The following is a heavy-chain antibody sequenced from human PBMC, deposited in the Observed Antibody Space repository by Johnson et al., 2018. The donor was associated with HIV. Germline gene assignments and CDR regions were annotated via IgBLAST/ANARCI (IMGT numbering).Heavy chain of an antibody. V-gene: IGHV3-30*18. J-gene: IGHJ3*02. CDR2: ISYDGSNK. CDR3: AKDRDYYGSGSPADAFDI. Sequence: QEKLVESGGGVVQPGRSLRLSCAASGFTFSSYGMHWVRQAPGKGLEWVAVISYDGSNKYYADSVKGRFTISRDNSKNTLYLQLNSLRAEDTAVYYCAKDRDYYGSGSPADAFDIWGQGTMVTVSS. D-gene: IGHD3-10*01. CDR1: GFTFSSYG.